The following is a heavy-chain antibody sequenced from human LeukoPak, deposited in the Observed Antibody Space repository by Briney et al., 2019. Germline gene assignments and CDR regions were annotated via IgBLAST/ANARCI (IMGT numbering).Heavy chain of an antibody. CDR1: GFTFSSYG. D-gene: IGHD2-21*02. CDR2: IRYDGSNK. Sequence: GGPLRLSCAASGFTFSSYGMHWVRQAPGKGLEWVAFIRYDGSNKYYADSVKGRFTISRDNSKNTLYLQMNSLRAEDTAVYYCAKGGPPYCGGDCYLYYYYYMDVWGKGTTVTVSS. J-gene: IGHJ6*03. CDR3: AKGGPPYCGGDCYLYYYYYMDV. V-gene: IGHV3-30*02.